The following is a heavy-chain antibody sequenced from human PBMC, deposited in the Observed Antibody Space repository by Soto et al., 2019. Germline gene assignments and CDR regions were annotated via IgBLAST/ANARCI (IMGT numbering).Heavy chain of an antibody. CDR2: INGVNGHT. Sequence: VASGKVSCKASGYTFSTYALHWVRQAPGQGLEWMGWINGVNGHTRYSQKFKDRVTISRDTPASTAYMELSGLRSEDTAVYYCARGKGMEENYYYYGMDVWGQGTTVTVSS. CDR1: GYTFSTYA. D-gene: IGHD1-1*01. CDR3: ARGKGMEENYYYYGMDV. V-gene: IGHV1-3*01. J-gene: IGHJ6*02.